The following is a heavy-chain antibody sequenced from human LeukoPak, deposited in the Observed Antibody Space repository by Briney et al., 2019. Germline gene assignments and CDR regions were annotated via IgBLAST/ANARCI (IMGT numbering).Heavy chain of an antibody. Sequence: PSQTLSLTCTVSGGSISSGSYYWGWIRQPPGKGLEWIGSIYYSGSTYYNPSLKSRVTISVDTSKNQFSLKLSSVTAADTAVYYCARHPRGYDYVWGSYRYSNWFDPWGQGTLVTVSS. CDR3: ARHPRGYDYVWGSYRYSNWFDP. CDR2: IYYSGST. V-gene: IGHV4-39*01. CDR1: GGSISSGSYY. J-gene: IGHJ5*02. D-gene: IGHD3-16*02.